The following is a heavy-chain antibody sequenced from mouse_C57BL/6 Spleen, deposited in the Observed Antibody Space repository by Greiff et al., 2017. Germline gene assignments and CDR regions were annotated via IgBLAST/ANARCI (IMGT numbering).Heavy chain of an antibody. V-gene: IGHV1-22*01. J-gene: IGHJ1*03. CDR1: GYTFPDYN. Sequence: EVQLQQSGPELVKPGASVKMSCKASGYTFPDYNMHWVQQRHGKSLEWIGYINPNNGGTSYYQKFKGKDTLTVHTSYSTAFMELRSLTAEDSAVYYCARGGYSNYDWYFEVWGTGTTVTVSS. D-gene: IGHD2-5*01. CDR2: INPNNGGT. CDR3: ARGGYSNYDWYFEV.